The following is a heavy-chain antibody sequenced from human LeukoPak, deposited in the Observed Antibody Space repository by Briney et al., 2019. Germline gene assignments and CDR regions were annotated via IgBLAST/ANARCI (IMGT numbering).Heavy chain of an antibody. V-gene: IGHV3-48*01. CDR3: ARDRAGYNWVDY. J-gene: IGHJ4*02. CDR1: GFTFTRHS. D-gene: IGHD5-24*01. Sequence: GGSLRLSCVGSGFTFTRHSMNWVRQAPGKGLEWISYISSSSSHIYYSDSVKGRFIISRDNAKNSVYLQMNSLRAGDTAVYFCARDRAGYNWVDYWGQGTLASVSS. CDR2: ISSSSSHI.